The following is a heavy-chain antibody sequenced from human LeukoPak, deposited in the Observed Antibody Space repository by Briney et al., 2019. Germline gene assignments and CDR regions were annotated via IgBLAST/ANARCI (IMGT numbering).Heavy chain of an antibody. V-gene: IGHV5-51*01. D-gene: IGHD2-21*02. CDR2: IYPGDPDT. CDR1: GYSFTKYW. J-gene: IGHJ4*02. Sequence: GESLKISCKGSGYSFTKYWIGWVRQMPGKGLEWMGIIYPGDPDTTYSPSFQGQVTISADKSISTAYLQWSSLRASDTAIYYCARRRGVTATLNYFDYWGQGTLVTDSS. CDR3: ARRRGVTATLNYFDY.